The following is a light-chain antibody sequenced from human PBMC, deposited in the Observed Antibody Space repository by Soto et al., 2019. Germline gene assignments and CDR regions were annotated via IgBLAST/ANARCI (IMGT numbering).Light chain of an antibody. CDR3: SSYTSSSTLYV. CDR1: GSDVGGYNY. Sequence: QSDLTQPASVSGSHGQSITISFTGTGSDVGGYNYVSWYQQHPGKAPKLMIYDVSNRPSGVSNRFSGSKSGNTASLTISGLQAEDEADYYCSSYTSSSTLYVFGTGTK. J-gene: IGLJ1*01. V-gene: IGLV2-14*01. CDR2: DVS.